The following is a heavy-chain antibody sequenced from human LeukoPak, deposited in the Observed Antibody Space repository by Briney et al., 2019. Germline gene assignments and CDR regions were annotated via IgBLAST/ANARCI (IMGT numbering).Heavy chain of an antibody. V-gene: IGHV4-4*07. CDR2: IYTSGST. D-gene: IGHD5-18*01. CDR3: AKKDTATPSGYYFDY. Sequence: SETLSLTCTVSGGSISSYYWSWIRQPAGKELEWIGRIYTSGSTNYNPSLKSRVTMSVDTSKNQFSLKLSSVTAADTAVYYCAKKDTATPSGYYFDYWGQGTLVTVSS. CDR1: GGSISSYY. J-gene: IGHJ4*02.